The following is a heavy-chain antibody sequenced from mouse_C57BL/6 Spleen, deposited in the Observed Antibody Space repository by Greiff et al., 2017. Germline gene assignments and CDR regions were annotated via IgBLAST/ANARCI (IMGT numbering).Heavy chain of an antibody. CDR2: INYDGSST. CDR3: ARAVYSLYAKDY. D-gene: IGHD2-12*01. Sequence: EVKLMESEGGLVQPGSSLKLSCTASGFTFSDYYMAWVRQVPEKGLEWVANINYDGSSTYYLDSLKSRFSISRDNAKNILYLPMSSLKSEDTATYYCARAVYSLYAKDYWGQGASVTVSS. CDR1: GFTFSDYY. V-gene: IGHV5-16*01. J-gene: IGHJ4*01.